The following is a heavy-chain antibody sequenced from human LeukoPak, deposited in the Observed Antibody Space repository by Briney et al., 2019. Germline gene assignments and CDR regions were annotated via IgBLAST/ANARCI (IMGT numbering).Heavy chain of an antibody. CDR1: GFTFSSYA. Sequence: GGSLRLSCAASGFTFSSYAMHWVRQAPGKGLEWVAVISYDGSNKYYADSVKGRFTISRDNSKNTLYLQMNSLRAEDTAVYYCAREGDYYDSSGYYFLTYFDYWGQGTLVTVSS. J-gene: IGHJ4*02. CDR3: AREGDYYDSSGYYFLTYFDY. D-gene: IGHD3-22*01. CDR2: ISYDGSNK. V-gene: IGHV3-30-3*01.